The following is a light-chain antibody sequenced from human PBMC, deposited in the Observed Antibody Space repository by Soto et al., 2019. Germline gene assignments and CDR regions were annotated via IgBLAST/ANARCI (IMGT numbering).Light chain of an antibody. J-gene: IGKJ1*01. V-gene: IGKV3-20*01. CDR3: QQYHSSPKT. Sequence: EIVLTQSPGTLSLSPGERATLFCRASQSVTSNHLAWYKQKPGQAPRLLIYGASSRATGIPDRFSGSGSGTDFTLTISRLEPEDFAVYYCQQYHSSPKTFGQGTKVEIK. CDR2: GAS. CDR1: QSVTSNH.